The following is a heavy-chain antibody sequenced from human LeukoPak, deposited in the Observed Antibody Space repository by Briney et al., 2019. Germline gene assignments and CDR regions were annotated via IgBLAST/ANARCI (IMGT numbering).Heavy chain of an antibody. CDR2: ISGSGGST. J-gene: IGHJ1*01. CDR3: AKTAPRLGFGSGSSAEYFQH. V-gene: IGHV3-23*01. CDR1: GFIFSSYA. D-gene: IGHD3-10*01. Sequence: GGSLRLSCAASGFIFSSYAMSWVRQAPGKGLEWVSAISGSGGSTYYADSVKGRFTISRDNSKNTLYLQMNSLRAEDTAVYYCAKTAPRLGFGSGSSAEYFQHWGQGTLVTVSS.